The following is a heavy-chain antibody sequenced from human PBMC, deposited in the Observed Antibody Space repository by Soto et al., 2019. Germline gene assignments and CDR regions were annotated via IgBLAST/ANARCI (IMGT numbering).Heavy chain of an antibody. J-gene: IGHJ3*02. CDR2: IWYDGSNK. CDR1: GFTFRSYG. Sequence: GGSLRLSCAASGFTFRSYGMHWVRQAPGKGLEWVAVIWYDGSNKYYADSVKGRFTISRDNSKNTLYLQMNSLRAEDTAVYCCARGYYDFWSGYYLDAFDIWGQGTMVTVSS. D-gene: IGHD3-3*01. CDR3: ARGYYDFWSGYYLDAFDI. V-gene: IGHV3-33*01.